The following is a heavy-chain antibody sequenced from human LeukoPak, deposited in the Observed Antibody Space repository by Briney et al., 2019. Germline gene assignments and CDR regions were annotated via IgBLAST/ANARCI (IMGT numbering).Heavy chain of an antibody. CDR3: AREGSDCSSTSCYHPMYYFDY. CDR2: IKQDGSEK. V-gene: IGHV3-7*01. D-gene: IGHD2-2*01. J-gene: IGHJ4*02. CDR1: GFTFSSYS. Sequence: GGSLRLSCAASGFTFSSYSMNWVRQAPGKGLEWVANIKQDGSEKYYVDSVKGRFTISRDNAKNSLYLQMNSLRAEDTAVYYCAREGSDCSSTSCYHPMYYFDYWGQGTLVTVSS.